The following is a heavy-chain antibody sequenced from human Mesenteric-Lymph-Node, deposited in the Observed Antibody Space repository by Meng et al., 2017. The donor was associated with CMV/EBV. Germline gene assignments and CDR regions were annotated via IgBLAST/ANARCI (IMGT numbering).Heavy chain of an antibody. D-gene: IGHD3-3*01. J-gene: IGHJ4*02. CDR1: GFTLTTYS. CDR3: ARGPSITILGVHDF. CDR2: ISSSGSYI. V-gene: IGHV3-21*01. Sequence: GESLKISCAASGFTLTTYSMNWVRQAPGKGLEWVSSISSSGSYIYYSDSVKGRFTISRDNANNSLYLQMNSLTAEDTAVYFCARGPSITILGVHDFWGQGTPVTVSS.